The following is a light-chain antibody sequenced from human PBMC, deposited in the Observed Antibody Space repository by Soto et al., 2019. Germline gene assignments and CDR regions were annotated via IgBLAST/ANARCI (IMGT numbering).Light chain of an antibody. V-gene: IGKV1-8*01. J-gene: IGKJ1*01. Sequence: AIRMTQSPSSLSASTGDRVTITCRASQGISSYLAWYQQKPGKAPKLLIYAASTLQSGVPSRFSGSGSGTDFTLTISCLQSEDVATYYCQQYYSYPPTVGQGTKVEIK. CDR2: AAS. CDR3: QQYYSYPPT. CDR1: QGISSY.